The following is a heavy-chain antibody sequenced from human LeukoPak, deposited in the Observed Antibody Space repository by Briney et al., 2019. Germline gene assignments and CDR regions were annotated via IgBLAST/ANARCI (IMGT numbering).Heavy chain of an antibody. J-gene: IGHJ4*02. D-gene: IGHD3-10*01. V-gene: IGHV4-59*01. CDR2: IYYSGST. Sequence: SETLSLTCTVSGGSISSYYGSWIRQTPGKGLEWIGYIYYSGSTNYNPSLKSRVTISVDTSKNQFSLKLSSVTAADTAVYYCARVMSGANDYWGQGTLVTVSS. CDR3: ARVMSGANDY. CDR1: GGSISSYY.